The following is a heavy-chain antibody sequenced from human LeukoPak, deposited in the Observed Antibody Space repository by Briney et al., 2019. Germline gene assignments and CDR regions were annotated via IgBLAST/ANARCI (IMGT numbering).Heavy chain of an antibody. V-gene: IGHV3-23*01. Sequence: GGSLRLSCAASEFTFSSYAMSWVRQAPGKGLEWVSAISGSGGRTYYAESVKGRFTISRDNNENTLYLQMNSLRAEDTAVYYCAKAAQVAGRPNLGGHFDYWGQGTLVTVSS. CDR2: ISGSGGRT. D-gene: IGHD6-6*01. CDR3: AKAAQVAGRPNLGGHFDY. J-gene: IGHJ4*02. CDR1: EFTFSSYA.